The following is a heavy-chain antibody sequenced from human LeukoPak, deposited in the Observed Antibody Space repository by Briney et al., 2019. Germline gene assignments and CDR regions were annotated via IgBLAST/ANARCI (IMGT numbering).Heavy chain of an antibody. CDR3: ARLYCSGSSCYYPFQPDY. Sequence: SETLSLTCTVSGGSISSSSYYWGWIRQPPGKGLEWIGSIYYSGSTYYNPSLKSRVTISVDTSKNQFSLKLSSVTAADTAVYYCARLYCSGSSCYYPFQPDYWGQGTLVTVSS. J-gene: IGHJ4*02. V-gene: IGHV4-39*07. D-gene: IGHD2-15*01. CDR2: IYYSGST. CDR1: GGSISSSSYY.